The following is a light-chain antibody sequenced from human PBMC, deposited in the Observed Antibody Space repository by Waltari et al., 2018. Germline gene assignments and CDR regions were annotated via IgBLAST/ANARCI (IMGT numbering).Light chain of an antibody. CDR1: QRVGNNY. Sequence: EIVLTQSPGTLSLSPGERATLSCRASQRVGNNYLTWYQQKPGQAPRLLIYDASTRAYGIPDRFSGSGSGTDFTLTISRLEPEDLAVYYCQQYGDSPLYTFGQGTKLEI. J-gene: IGKJ2*01. CDR2: DAS. CDR3: QQYGDSPLYT. V-gene: IGKV3-20*01.